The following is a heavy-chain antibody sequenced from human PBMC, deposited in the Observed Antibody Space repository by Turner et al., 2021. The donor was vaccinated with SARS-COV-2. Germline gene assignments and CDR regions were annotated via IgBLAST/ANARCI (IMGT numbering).Heavy chain of an antibody. CDR1: GLTFNNFG. Sequence: EVQLLDSGGGLVQPGGSLRLPCTASGLTFNNFGMSWVRQAPGKGLEWVSTISGSGENTHYAESVKGRFTISRDNSKNTLYLQMNSLRAEDTAIYYCAKDAGVEESFFDYWGQGTLVTVSS. CDR2: ISGSGENT. CDR3: AKDAGVEESFFDY. V-gene: IGHV3-23*01. D-gene: IGHD3-10*01. J-gene: IGHJ4*02.